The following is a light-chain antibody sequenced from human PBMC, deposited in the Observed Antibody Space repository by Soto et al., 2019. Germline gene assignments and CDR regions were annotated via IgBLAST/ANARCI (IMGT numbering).Light chain of an antibody. Sequence: QAVVTQPPSASGTPGQRVTISCSGSSSDIGSNTVNWYQQLPGTAPKLLIYNNDQRPSGVPDRFSGSKSGTSASLAISGLQSEDEADYYCAAWDDSLNGYVAFGGGTKVTVL. CDR2: NND. CDR1: SSDIGSNT. V-gene: IGLV1-44*01. J-gene: IGLJ2*01. CDR3: AAWDDSLNGYVA.